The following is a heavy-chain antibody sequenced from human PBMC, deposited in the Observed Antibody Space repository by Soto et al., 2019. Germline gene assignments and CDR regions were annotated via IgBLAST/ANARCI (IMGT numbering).Heavy chain of an antibody. CDR2: VYYNGST. V-gene: IGHV4-39*01. J-gene: IGHJ4*02. CDR3: ARHPTILPPPTSATHYFES. CDR1: GDSVSSASYY. Sequence: QLQLQESGPGLVKPSEPLSLNCFVTGDSVSSASYYWGWVRQPPGKGLEWIGSVYYNGSTHYSPSHKPRGTMSVDTSKNEFSLKLNAATAADTAVYFGARHPTILPPPTSATHYFESWGQGALVTVSS. D-gene: IGHD2-21*01.